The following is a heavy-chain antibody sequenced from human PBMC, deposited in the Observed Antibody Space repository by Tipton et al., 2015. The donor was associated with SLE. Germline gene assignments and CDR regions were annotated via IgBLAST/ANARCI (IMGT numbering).Heavy chain of an antibody. Sequence: TLSLTCSVSGGSLNNHFCRWIRQAAGKGLEWIGRVSPSGGTNYNPALKSRVTMSVDTSRNQFSLNLSSVTAADTAVYYCARGGGSYYDYWGQGTLVTVSS. CDR1: GGSLNNHF. V-gene: IGHV4-4*07. D-gene: IGHD1-26*01. J-gene: IGHJ4*02. CDR3: ARGGGSYYDY. CDR2: VSPSGGT.